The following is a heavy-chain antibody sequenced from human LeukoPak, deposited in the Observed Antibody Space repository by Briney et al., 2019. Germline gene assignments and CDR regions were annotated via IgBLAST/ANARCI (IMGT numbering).Heavy chain of an antibody. V-gene: IGHV1-18*01. J-gene: IGHJ4*02. D-gene: IGHD3-10*01. CDR3: ARGGIVYGSGEYYFDY. Sequence: ASVKVSCKASGYTFTSYGISWVRQAPGQGLEWMGWISAHNGNTNYAQKLQGRVTMTTETSTSTAYMELRSLRYDDTAVYYCARGGIVYGSGEYYFDYWGQGTLVTVSS. CDR1: GYTFTSYG. CDR2: ISAHNGNT.